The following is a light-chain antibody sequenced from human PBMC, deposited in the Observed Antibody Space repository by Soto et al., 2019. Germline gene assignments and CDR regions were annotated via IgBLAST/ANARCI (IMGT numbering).Light chain of an antibody. J-gene: IGKJ4*01. Sequence: DIQMTQSPSTPSASVGDRVTITCRASQSIDIWLAWYQQKPGKAPKLLIYWASTRESGVPDRFSGSGSGTDFTLTISSLQAEDVAVYYCQQYYNTPLTFGGGTKVDNK. CDR2: WAS. CDR3: QQYYNTPLT. CDR1: QSIDIW. V-gene: IGKV1-5*03.